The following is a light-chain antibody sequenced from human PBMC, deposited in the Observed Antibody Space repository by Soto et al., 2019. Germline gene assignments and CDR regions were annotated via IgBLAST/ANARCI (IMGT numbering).Light chain of an antibody. Sequence: SYELTQPPSVSVAPGKTARITCGGNKIGSKSVHWYQQKPGQAPVLVIYYDSDRPSGIPERFSGSNSGNTATLTISRVEAGDEADYYCQVWDSSSDHVVFGGGTKPPS. J-gene: IGLJ2*01. CDR2: YDS. V-gene: IGLV3-21*04. CDR3: QVWDSSSDHVV. CDR1: KIGSKS.